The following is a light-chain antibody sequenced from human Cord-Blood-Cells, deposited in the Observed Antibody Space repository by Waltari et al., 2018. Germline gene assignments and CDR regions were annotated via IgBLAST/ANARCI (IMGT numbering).Light chain of an antibody. CDR3: QQYYSTPPT. Sequence: DIVMTQSPDSLAVSLGERATINCKSSQSVLYSSNNMNYFAWYQQKPGQPPKLLIYWASTRESGVPDRFSGSGSGTDFTLTISSLQAEDVAVYYCQQYYSTPPTFGQGTKVEIK. J-gene: IGKJ1*01. CDR2: WAS. CDR1: QSVLYSSNNMNY. V-gene: IGKV4-1*01.